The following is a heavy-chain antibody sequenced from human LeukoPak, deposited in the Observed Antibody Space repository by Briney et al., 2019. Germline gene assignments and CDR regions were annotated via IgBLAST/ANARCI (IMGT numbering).Heavy chain of an antibody. CDR2: ISSSSTYI. D-gene: IGHD6-13*01. CDR1: GFTLSSYS. CDR3: ATDGAEAGRDLDY. J-gene: IGHJ4*02. Sequence: GGSLRLSCAASGFTLSSYSMNWVRQAPGKGLEWVSSISSSSTYIYYADSVKGRFTISRDNAKNSLYLQMNSLRAEDTAVYYCATDGAEAGRDLDYWGQGTLVTVSS. V-gene: IGHV3-21*01.